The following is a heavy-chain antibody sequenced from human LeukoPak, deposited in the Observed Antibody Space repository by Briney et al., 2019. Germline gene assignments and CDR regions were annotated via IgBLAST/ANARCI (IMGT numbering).Heavy chain of an antibody. J-gene: IGHJ4*02. Sequence: GGSLRLSCAASGFTFSSYWMSWVRQAPGKGLEWVANIKPDGDEKYYVDSAKGRFTISRDDAKNSLYLQINSLRADDTAMYYCAREAGWDKFDYWGQGTLVTVSS. V-gene: IGHV3-7*05. CDR3: AREAGWDKFDY. D-gene: IGHD6-19*01. CDR1: GFTFSSYW. CDR2: IKPDGDEK.